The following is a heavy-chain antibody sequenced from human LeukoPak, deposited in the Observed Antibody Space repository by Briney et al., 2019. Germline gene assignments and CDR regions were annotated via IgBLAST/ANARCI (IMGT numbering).Heavy chain of an antibody. V-gene: IGHV3-7*01. CDR2: IKKTGSET. Sequence: GGSLRLSCAASGFTFSHFWMSWVRQAPGKGLEWVAYIKKTGSETYYVDSVKGRFTITRDNTRNSLFLQMNSLRAEDTAVYYCARDKVVGATYFDYWGQGTLVTVSS. J-gene: IGHJ4*02. CDR3: ARDKVVGATYFDY. D-gene: IGHD1-26*01. CDR1: GFTFSHFW.